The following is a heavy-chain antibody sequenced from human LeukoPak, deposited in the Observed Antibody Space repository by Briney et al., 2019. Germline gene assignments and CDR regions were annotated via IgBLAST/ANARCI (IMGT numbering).Heavy chain of an antibody. V-gene: IGHV4-59*01. CDR3: ARGDSFDY. D-gene: IGHD3/OR15-3a*01. J-gene: IGHJ4*02. CDR1: GGSISSYY. Sequence: SETLSLTCTVSGGSISSYYWSWIRQPPGKGLEWIGYIYYSGSTNYNPSLKSRVTISVDTSKNQFSLKLSSVTAADTAVYYCARGDSFDYWGQGTLITVSS. CDR2: IYYSGST.